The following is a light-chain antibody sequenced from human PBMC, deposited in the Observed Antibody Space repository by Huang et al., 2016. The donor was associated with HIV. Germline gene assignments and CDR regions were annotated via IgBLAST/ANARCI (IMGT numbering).Light chain of an antibody. CDR1: QSVSSY. CDR2: DAS. CDR3: QQRSNWPG. Sequence: EIVLTQSPATLSLSPGERATLSCRASQSVSSYLTWYQQKPGQAPRLRIYDASNRATGIPARFSGSGSGTDFTLTISSLEPEDFAVYYCQQRSNWPGFGGGTKVEIK. J-gene: IGKJ4*01. V-gene: IGKV3-11*01.